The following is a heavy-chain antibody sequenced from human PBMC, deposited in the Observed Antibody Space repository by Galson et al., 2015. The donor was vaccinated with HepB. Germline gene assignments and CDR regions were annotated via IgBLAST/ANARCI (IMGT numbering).Heavy chain of an antibody. V-gene: IGHV1-58*02. J-gene: IGHJ4*02. Sequence: SVKVSCKASGFTFTSSAMQWVRQARGQRLEWIGWIVVGSGNTNYAQKFQERVTITRDMSTSTAYMELSSLRSEDTAVYYCAAGIIDKSGYSDYWGQGTLVTVSS. CDR3: AAGIIDKSGYSDY. CDR2: IVVGSGNT. D-gene: IGHD3-22*01. CDR1: GFTFTSSA.